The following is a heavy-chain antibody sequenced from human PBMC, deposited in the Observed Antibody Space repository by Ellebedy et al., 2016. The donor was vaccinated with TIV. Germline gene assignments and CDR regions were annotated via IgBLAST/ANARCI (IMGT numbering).Heavy chain of an antibody. CDR1: GFNFHNYA. D-gene: IGHD3-10*01. CDR3: AKDHGGLGSYYFDY. V-gene: IGHV3-43*02. Sequence: GESLKISCAASGFNFHNYAMNWVRQAPGKGLKWVSGISDSGCSTYYADSFKGRFTISRDNSKNSLYLQMNSLRTEDSALYYCAKDHGGLGSYYFDYWGQGTLVTVSS. J-gene: IGHJ4*02. CDR2: ISDSGCST.